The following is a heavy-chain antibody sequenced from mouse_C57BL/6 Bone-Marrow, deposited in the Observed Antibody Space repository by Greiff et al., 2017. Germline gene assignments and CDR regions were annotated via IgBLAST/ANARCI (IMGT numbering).Heavy chain of an antibody. J-gene: IGHJ4*01. Sequence: QVQLQQPGAELVRPGSSVKLSCKASGYTFTSYWMHWVKQRPIQGLEWIGIIDPSDSDTNSNQKFQDKAPLTVDKSSSTAYMQLSRLTSEDSAVYYSARGGLLRIIYYYAMDYWGQGTSVTVSS. CDR2: IDPSDSDT. CDR3: ARGGLLRIIYYYAMDY. V-gene: IGHV1-52*01. D-gene: IGHD1-1*01. CDR1: GYTFTSYW.